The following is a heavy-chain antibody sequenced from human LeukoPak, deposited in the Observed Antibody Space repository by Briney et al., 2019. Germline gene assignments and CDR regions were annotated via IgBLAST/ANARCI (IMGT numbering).Heavy chain of an antibody. D-gene: IGHD2-21*01. CDR2: ISHDGSNK. J-gene: IGHJ3*02. Sequence: GSLRLSCAGSGFTFSSYGMHWVRQAPGKGLEWVAVISHDGSNKYYADSVKGRFTISRDNSKNTLYLQMNSLRAEDTAVYYCAKGSHWVMLPGDAFDIWGQGTMVTVSS. CDR3: AKGSHWVMLPGDAFDI. CDR1: GFTFSSYG. V-gene: IGHV3-30*18.